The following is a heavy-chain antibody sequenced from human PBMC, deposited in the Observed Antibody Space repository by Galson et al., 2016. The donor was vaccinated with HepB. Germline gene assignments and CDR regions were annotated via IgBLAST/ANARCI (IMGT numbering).Heavy chain of an antibody. J-gene: IGHJ6*03. CDR1: GDSINSGSYY. CDR2: FYTRGPS. CDR3: ARVRHGYYYIDV. Sequence: PLSLTCTVSGDSINSGSYYWTWIRQPAGQGLEWIGRFYTRGPSDYNPSLKSRVSISIDTSTNQFFLNLNSVTATDTAIYYCARVRHGYYYIDVWGKGTTVTVSS. D-gene: IGHD4-17*01. V-gene: IGHV4-61*02.